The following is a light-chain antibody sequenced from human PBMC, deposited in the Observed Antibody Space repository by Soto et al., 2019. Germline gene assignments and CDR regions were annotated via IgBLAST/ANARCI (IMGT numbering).Light chain of an antibody. CDR3: QQRSNWPT. J-gene: IGKJ4*01. CDR2: DAS. Sequence: EIVLTQSPATLSLSPGERATLSCRASQSVSSYLAWYQQKPGQAPRLLIYDASNRATGIPARFSGSGSGTDFNLTISSLGPEDFAVYYCQQRSNWPTFGGGTKVDIK. V-gene: IGKV3-11*01. CDR1: QSVSSY.